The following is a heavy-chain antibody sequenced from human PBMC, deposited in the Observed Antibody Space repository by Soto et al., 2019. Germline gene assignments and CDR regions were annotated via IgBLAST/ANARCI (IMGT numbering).Heavy chain of an antibody. Sequence: HPGGSLRLSCATSGFTFSRDWMHWVRQATGKGLVWVSRINSDGTRTNYADYAMGRFTISRDNAKNTLYLQMNSLRAEDTAVYFCARGALGNYYQDSWGQGTPVTVSS. D-gene: IGHD3-10*01. J-gene: IGHJ4*02. CDR1: GFTFSRDW. CDR2: INSDGTRT. V-gene: IGHV3-74*01. CDR3: ARGALGNYYQDS.